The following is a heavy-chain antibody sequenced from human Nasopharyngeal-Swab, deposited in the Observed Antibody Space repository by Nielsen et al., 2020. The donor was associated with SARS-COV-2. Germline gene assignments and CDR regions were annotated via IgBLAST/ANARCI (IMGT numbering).Heavy chain of an antibody. CDR2: ISSNGGST. J-gene: IGHJ4*02. Sequence: VRQAPGKGLEYVSAISSNGGSTYYADSVKGRFTISRDNSKNTLYLQMSSLRAEDTVVYYCVKSSGLSGCLDYWGQGTLVTVSS. CDR3: VKSSGLSGCLDY. D-gene: IGHD6-19*01. V-gene: IGHV3-64D*06.